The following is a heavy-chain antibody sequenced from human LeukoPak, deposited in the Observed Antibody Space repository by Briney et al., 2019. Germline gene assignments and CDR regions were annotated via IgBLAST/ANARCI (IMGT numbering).Heavy chain of an antibody. CDR3: ARVLPPGPYSYGYMDV. Sequence: SETLSLTCTVSGGSISSYYWSWIRQPPGKGLEWIGYIYYSGSTNYNPSLKSRVTISVDTSKNQFSLKLSPVTAADTAVYYCARVLPPGPYSYGYMDVWGKGTTVTVSS. V-gene: IGHV4-59*01. CDR2: IYYSGST. J-gene: IGHJ6*03. CDR1: GGSISSYY. D-gene: IGHD5-18*01.